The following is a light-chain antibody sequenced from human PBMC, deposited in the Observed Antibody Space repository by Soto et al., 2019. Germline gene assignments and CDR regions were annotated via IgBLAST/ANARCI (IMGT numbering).Light chain of an antibody. CDR3: QQYSDWPPR. CDR1: QSVSSY. CDR2: GAS. V-gene: IGKV3-15*01. Sequence: EMVMTQSPATLSVSPGERATLSCRASQSVSSYLGWYQQKTGQPPRLLIYGASTRATGIPARFSGSGSGTEFTLTISSLQYEDFAVYYCQQYSDWPPRFGQGTKVEIK. J-gene: IGKJ1*01.